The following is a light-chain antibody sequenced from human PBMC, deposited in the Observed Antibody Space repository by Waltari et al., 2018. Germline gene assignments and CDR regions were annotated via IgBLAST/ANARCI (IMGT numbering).Light chain of an antibody. CDR3: QQYGTSVT. J-gene: IGKJ4*01. CDR2: GPS. Sequence: EIVLTQSPGTLSLSPGDRATLSCRASQSIANKYVTWYRQRPGQPPSLLIFGPSTRASGVPDRFSGSGFGTEFTLTISRLEPEDFAVYYCQQYGTSVTFGGGTKLEIK. V-gene: IGKV3-20*01. CDR1: QSIANKY.